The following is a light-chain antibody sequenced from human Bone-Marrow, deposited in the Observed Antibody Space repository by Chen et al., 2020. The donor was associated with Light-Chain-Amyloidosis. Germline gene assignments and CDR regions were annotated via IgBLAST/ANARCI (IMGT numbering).Light chain of an antibody. Sequence: EIVLTQSPGTLSLSPGEGPKLSCRASPTISSNYLTCYQQKFGQAPRLLIYGSSSRATGIPDRFTGSGSGTDFTLTINRLEPEDFAMYYCQQYGTSPLTFGGGTKVEIK. J-gene: IGKJ4*01. CDR1: PTISSNY. V-gene: IGKV3-20*01. CDR3: QQYGTSPLT. CDR2: GSS.